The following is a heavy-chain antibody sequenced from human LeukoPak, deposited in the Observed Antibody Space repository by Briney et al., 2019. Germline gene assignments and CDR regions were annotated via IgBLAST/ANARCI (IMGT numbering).Heavy chain of an antibody. Sequence: GGSLRLSCAASGFTFDDYGMSWVRQAPGKGLEGVSGINWNGCSTVYADSVKGRFTISRDNAKNSLYLQMNSLRAEDTALYYCARHSSSYDAFDIWGQGTMVTVSS. CDR3: ARHSSSYDAFDI. CDR2: INWNGCST. D-gene: IGHD6-13*01. V-gene: IGHV3-20*04. CDR1: GFTFDDYG. J-gene: IGHJ3*02.